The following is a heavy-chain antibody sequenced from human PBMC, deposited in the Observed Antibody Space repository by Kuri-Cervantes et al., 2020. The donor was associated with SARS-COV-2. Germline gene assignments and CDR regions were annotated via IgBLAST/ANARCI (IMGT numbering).Heavy chain of an antibody. V-gene: IGHV1-69*13. CDR3: AREVAIFGVVIKWDP. Sequence: SVKVSCKFSGGIFSSSAFSWVRQAPGQGLEWMGGIIPMFHRVNYAHKFKGRVTITADESTSTTYMEVSSLRSEDTAVYYCAREVAIFGVVIKWDPWGQGTLVTVSS. J-gene: IGHJ5*02. CDR2: IIPMFHRV. D-gene: IGHD3-3*01. CDR1: GGIFSSSA.